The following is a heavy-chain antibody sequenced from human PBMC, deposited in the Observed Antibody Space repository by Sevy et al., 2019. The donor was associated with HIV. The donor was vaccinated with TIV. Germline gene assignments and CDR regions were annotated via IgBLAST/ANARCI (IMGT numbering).Heavy chain of an antibody. J-gene: IGHJ1*01. CDR1: GFSLSTSGVG. CDR2: ISWNDDQ. D-gene: IGHD3-22*01. CDR3: ADRGGAHYYDSSGYYTRAEYFEH. V-gene: IGHV2-5*01. Sequence: SGPTLVKPTQTLTLTCTFSGFSLSTSGVGVGWIRQPPGKALEWLAVISWNDDQRYSPSLKSRLTITKDTSKNQVVLTMTXMDPVDTATYYCADRGGAHYYDSSGYYTRAEYFEHWGQGTLVTVSS.